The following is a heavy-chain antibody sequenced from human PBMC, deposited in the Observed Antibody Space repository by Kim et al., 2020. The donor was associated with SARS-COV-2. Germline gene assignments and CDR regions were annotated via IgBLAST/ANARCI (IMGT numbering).Heavy chain of an antibody. J-gene: IGHJ3*02. CDR3: TTEGPLLWFGPI. V-gene: IGHV3-15*01. Sequence: DYAAPVKGRFTISRDDSKNTLYLQMNSLKTEDTAVYYCTTEGPLLWFGPIWGQGTMVTVSS. D-gene: IGHD3-10*01.